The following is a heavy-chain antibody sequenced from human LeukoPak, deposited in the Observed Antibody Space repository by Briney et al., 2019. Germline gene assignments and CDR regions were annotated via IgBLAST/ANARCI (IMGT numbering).Heavy chain of an antibody. D-gene: IGHD5-12*01. J-gene: IGHJ4*02. CDR3: ARGDSGYDYYPWY. V-gene: IGHV3-21*01. CDR1: GFTFSSYA. Sequence: GGSLRLSCAASGFTFSSYAMHWVRQAPGKGLEWVSSISSSSSYIYYADSVKGRFTISRDNAKNSLYLQMNSLRAEDTAVYYCARGDSGYDYYPWYWGQGTLVTVSS. CDR2: ISSSSSYI.